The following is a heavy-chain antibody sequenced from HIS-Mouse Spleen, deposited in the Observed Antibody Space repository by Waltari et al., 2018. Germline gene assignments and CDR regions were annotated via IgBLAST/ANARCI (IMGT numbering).Heavy chain of an antibody. D-gene: IGHD6-13*01. J-gene: IGHJ2*01. CDR2: IYYSGRA. CDR1: GGSISSSSYY. V-gene: IGHV4-39*07. CDR3: AREIPYSSSWYDWYFDL. Sequence: QLQLQESGPGLVKPSETLSLTCTVSGGSISSSSYYWGWVRPPPGKGLEWIGSIYYSGRAYCNPALKGRVTIAVDASKNQFSLKLSSVTAADTAVYYCAREIPYSSSWYDWYFDLWGRGTLVTVSS.